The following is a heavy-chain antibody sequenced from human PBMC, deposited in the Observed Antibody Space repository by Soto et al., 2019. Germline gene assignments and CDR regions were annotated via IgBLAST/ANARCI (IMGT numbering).Heavy chain of an antibody. V-gene: IGHV4-39*01. J-gene: IGHJ4*02. CDR3: ARVDFWSGDLDY. CDR2: IYYSGST. D-gene: IGHD3-3*01. Sequence: SETLSLTCTVSGGSISSSSYYWGWIRQPPGKGLEWIGSIYYSGSTYYNPSLKSRVTISVDTSKNQFSLKLSSVTAADTAVYYCARVDFWSGDLDYWGQGTLVTVSS. CDR1: GGSISSSSYY.